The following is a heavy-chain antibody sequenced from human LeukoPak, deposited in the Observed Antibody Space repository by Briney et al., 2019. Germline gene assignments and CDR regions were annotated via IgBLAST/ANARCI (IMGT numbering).Heavy chain of an antibody. J-gene: IGHJ6*02. CDR1: GFPLNEYY. V-gene: IGHV3-53*01. Sequence: GSLRLSCATSGFPLNEYYLSWNRQAPGKGLEWVSVIYSGGSTYYADSVKGRFTISRDNSKNTLYLQMSSLRAEDTAVYYCAREIWRDSYYYGTDVWGQGTTVTVSS. CDR2: IYSGGST. CDR3: AREIWRDSYYYGTDV.